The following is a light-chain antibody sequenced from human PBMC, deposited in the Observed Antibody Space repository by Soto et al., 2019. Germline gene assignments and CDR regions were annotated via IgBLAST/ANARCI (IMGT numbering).Light chain of an antibody. Sequence: DVVMTQSPLSLPVTLGQPASISCRSSQTLLGSDGNTYLNWFQQRPGQSPRRLMYKVSNRDSGVRDRLSGSGSVTNFTLQIIRVEAEDVGIYYCMEGTHCPPWTFGQGTKVAIK. CDR3: MEGTHCPPWT. CDR2: KVS. J-gene: IGKJ1*01. CDR1: QTLLGSDGNTY. V-gene: IGKV2-30*01.